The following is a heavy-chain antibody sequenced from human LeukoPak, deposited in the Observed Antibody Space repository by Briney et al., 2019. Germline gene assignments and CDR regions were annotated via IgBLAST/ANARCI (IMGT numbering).Heavy chain of an antibody. J-gene: IGHJ3*02. V-gene: IGHV4-34*01. D-gene: IGHD3-22*01. CDR1: GGSFSGYY. CDR2: IYHSGST. CDR3: GRPLSYYSDSSGDNAFDI. Sequence: PSETLSLTCAVYGGSFSGYYWGWIRQPPGKGLEWIGNIYHSGSTYYNPSLKSRVTISVDTSKNQFSLKLSSVTAADTAVYYCGRPLSYYSDSSGDNAFDIWGQGTMVTVSS.